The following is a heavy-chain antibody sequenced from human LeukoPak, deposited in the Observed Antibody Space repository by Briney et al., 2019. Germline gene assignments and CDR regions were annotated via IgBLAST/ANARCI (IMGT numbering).Heavy chain of an antibody. D-gene: IGHD5-18*01. CDR1: GGTFSSYA. Sequence: SVKVSCKASGGTFSSYAISWVRQALGQGLEWMGGIIPIFGTANYAQKFQGRVTITADESRSTAYMELSSLRSEDTAVYYCARESGYSYGYDYWGQGTLVTVSS. CDR2: IIPIFGTA. CDR3: ARESGYSYGYDY. V-gene: IGHV1-69*01. J-gene: IGHJ4*02.